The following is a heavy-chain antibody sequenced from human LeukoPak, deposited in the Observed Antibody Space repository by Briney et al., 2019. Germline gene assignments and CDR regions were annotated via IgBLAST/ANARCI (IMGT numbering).Heavy chain of an antibody. Sequence: PSETLSLTCAVYGGSFSGFYWSWIRQPPGKGLEWIGEINHSGSTNYNPSLKSRVTISVDTSKNQFSLRLSSVTAADTAVYYCARVRYYDFWSGYYGRNWFDPWGQGTLVTVSS. CDR1: GGSFSGFY. D-gene: IGHD3-3*01. V-gene: IGHV4-34*01. CDR2: INHSGST. CDR3: ARVRYYDFWSGYYGRNWFDP. J-gene: IGHJ5*02.